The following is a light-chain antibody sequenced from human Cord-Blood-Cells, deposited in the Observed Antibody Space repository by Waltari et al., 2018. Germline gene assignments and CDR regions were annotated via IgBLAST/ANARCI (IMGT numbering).Light chain of an antibody. Sequence: EIVLTQSPATLSLSPWERATLSCRASQSISSYLAWYQQKPGQAPRLLIYDASNRATGIPARFSGSGSETDFTLTISSLEHEDFAVYYCQQRSNWPWTFGQGTKVEIK. CDR3: QQRSNWPWT. CDR1: QSISSY. V-gene: IGKV3-11*01. CDR2: DAS. J-gene: IGKJ1*01.